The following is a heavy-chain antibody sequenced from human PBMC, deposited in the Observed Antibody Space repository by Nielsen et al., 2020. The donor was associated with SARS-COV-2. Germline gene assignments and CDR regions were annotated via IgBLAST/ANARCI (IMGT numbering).Heavy chain of an antibody. CDR1: GFTFSSYG. D-gene: IGHD4/OR15-4a*01. J-gene: IGHJ4*02. V-gene: IGHV3-30*18. Sequence: GESLKISCAASGFTFSSYGMHWVRQAPGKGLEWVAVISYDGSNKYYADSVKGRFTISRDKSKNTLYLQMNSLRAEDTAVYYCAKVGAGGFFDYWGQGTLVTVSS. CDR2: ISYDGSNK. CDR3: AKVGAGGFFDY.